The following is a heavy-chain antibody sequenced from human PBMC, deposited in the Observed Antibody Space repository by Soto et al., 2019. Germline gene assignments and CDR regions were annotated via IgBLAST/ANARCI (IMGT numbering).Heavy chain of an antibody. V-gene: IGHV4-61*05. Sequence: PSETLSLTCTVSGGSISSSSYYWGWIRQPPGKGLEWIGYMYYTGSTNYSPSLKSRVTMSVDTARNHFSLKLSSVTAADTAVYYCARLNAGRIEVADNRGQGTLVTVSS. J-gene: IGHJ4*02. CDR2: MYYTGST. CDR3: ARLNAGRIEVADN. CDR1: GGSISSSSYY. D-gene: IGHD1-1*01.